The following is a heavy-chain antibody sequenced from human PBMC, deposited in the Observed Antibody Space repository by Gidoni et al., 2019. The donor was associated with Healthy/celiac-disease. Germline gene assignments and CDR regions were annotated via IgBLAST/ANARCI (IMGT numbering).Heavy chain of an antibody. V-gene: IGHV3-33*01. J-gene: IGHJ4*02. CDR2: IWYDGSNK. CDR3: ARVGDSGYDFTALDY. CDR1: GFTFSSYG. D-gene: IGHD5-12*01. Sequence: QVQLVESGGGVVQPGRSLRLSCAASGFTFSSYGMHWVRQAPGKGLEWVAVIWYDGSNKYYADSVKGRFTISRDNSKNTLYLQMNSLRAEDTAVYYCARVGDSGYDFTALDYWGQGTLVTVSS.